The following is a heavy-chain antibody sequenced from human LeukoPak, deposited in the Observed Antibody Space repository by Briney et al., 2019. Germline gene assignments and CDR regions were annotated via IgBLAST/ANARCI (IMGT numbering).Heavy chain of an antibody. CDR2: IIPIFGTA. Sequence: GASVKVSCKASGGTFSSYAISWVRQAPGQGLEWMGGIIPIFGTANYAQKFQGRVTITADESTSTAYMELSSLRSEDTAVYYCARVLGWYQLPGGYFQHWGQGTLVTVSS. CDR3: ARVLGWYQLPGGYFQH. J-gene: IGHJ1*01. D-gene: IGHD2-2*01. V-gene: IGHV1-69*13. CDR1: GGTFSSYA.